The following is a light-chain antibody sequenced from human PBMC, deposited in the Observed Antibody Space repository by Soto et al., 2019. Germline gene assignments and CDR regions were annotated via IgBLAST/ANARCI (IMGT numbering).Light chain of an antibody. CDR3: SSYTSSSTLVV. CDR1: SSDVGGYNY. CDR2: DVN. V-gene: IGLV2-14*01. J-gene: IGLJ3*02. Sequence: QSVLTQPASVSGCPGQSITISCTGTSSDVGGYNYVSWYRQYPGQAPKLIIYDVNNRPSGVSNRFSASKSGNTASLTIPGLQAEDEADYYCSSYTSSSTLVVFGGGTKVTVL.